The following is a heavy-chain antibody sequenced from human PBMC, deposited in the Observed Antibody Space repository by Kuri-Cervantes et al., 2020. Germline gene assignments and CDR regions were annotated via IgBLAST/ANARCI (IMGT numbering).Heavy chain of an antibody. D-gene: IGHD3-22*01. CDR3: ARRKGVTMIVVVKGYYFDY. CDR2: ISSSSSTI. V-gene: IGHV3-48*01. CDR1: GFTFSSYS. J-gene: IGHJ4*02. Sequence: GGSLRLSCAASGFTFSSYSMNWVRQAPGKGLEWVSYISSSSSTIYYADSVKGRFTISRDNAKNSLYLQMNSLRAEDTAVYYCARRKGVTMIVVVKGYYFDYWGQGTLVTVSS.